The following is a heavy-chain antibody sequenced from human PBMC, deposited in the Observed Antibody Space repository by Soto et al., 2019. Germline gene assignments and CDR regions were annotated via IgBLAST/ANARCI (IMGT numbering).Heavy chain of an antibody. CDR1: GFTFSSYA. D-gene: IGHD3-22*01. CDR2: ISGSGGST. J-gene: IGHJ5*02. Sequence: PGGSLRLSCAASGFTFSSYAMSWVRQAPGKGLEWVSAISGSGGSTYYADSVKGRFTISRDNSKNTLYLQMNSLRAEDTAVYYCAKGGIDDSSGYYFDWFDPWGQGTLVTVSS. V-gene: IGHV3-23*01. CDR3: AKGGIDDSSGYYFDWFDP.